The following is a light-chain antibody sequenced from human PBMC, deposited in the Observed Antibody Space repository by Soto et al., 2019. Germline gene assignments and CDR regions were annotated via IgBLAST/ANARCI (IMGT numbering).Light chain of an antibody. CDR3: CSYAGSYTYV. CDR2: DVS. J-gene: IGLJ1*01. Sequence: QSAPTQPRSVSGSPGQSVTISCTGTSSDVGGYNYVSWYQQHPGKAPKLMIYDVSKRPSGVPDRFSGSKSGNTASLTISGLQAEDEADYYCCSYAGSYTYVFGTGTK. CDR1: SSDVGGYNY. V-gene: IGLV2-11*01.